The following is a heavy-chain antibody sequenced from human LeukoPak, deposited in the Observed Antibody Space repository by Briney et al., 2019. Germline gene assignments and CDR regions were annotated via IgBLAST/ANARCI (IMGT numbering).Heavy chain of an antibody. J-gene: IGHJ3*02. CDR1: GDSVSRNSTT. Sequence: SQTLSLTCAISGDSVSRNSTTWSWIRQSPSRGLEWLGRTFYRSKWFNEYTSSVKSRISIKPDTSKNQFSLQLNSVPPEDTAVYYCARGDCSGGTCYSDSAFDIWGQGTMVTVSS. D-gene: IGHD2-15*01. V-gene: IGHV6-1*01. CDR2: TFYRSKWFN. CDR3: ARGDCSGGTCYSDSAFDI.